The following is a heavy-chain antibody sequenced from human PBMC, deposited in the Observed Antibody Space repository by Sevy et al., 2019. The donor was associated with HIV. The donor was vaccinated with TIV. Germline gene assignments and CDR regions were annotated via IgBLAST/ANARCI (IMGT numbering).Heavy chain of an antibody. J-gene: IGHJ6*02. CDR3: ITDPGYRGYDEEVINYYYYGMDV. V-gene: IGHV3-15*01. Sequence: GGSLRLSCAASGFTFSSAWMSWVRLAPGKGLEWVGRIKSKTDGGTIDYAAPVKGRFTISREDSKNTLYLQMNSLKTEDPAVYYCITDPGYRGYDEEVINYYYYGMDVWGQGTTVTVSS. CDR1: GFTFSSAW. D-gene: IGHD5-12*01. CDR2: IKSKTDGGTI.